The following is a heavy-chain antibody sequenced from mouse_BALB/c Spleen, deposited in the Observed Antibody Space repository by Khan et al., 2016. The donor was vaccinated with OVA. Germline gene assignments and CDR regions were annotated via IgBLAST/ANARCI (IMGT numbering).Heavy chain of an antibody. Sequence: QVQLKQSGPGLVAPSQRLSITCTVSGFSLTGYGVNWVRQPPGKGLEWLGMIWGDGSTDYNSVLKSRLSISKDNSKSQVFLKMNSLQTDDTARYYCARAYYGNYRKAMDYWGQGTSVTVSS. CDR1: GFSLTGYG. CDR2: IWGDGST. J-gene: IGHJ4*01. CDR3: ARAYYGNYRKAMDY. V-gene: IGHV2-6-7*01. D-gene: IGHD2-10*01.